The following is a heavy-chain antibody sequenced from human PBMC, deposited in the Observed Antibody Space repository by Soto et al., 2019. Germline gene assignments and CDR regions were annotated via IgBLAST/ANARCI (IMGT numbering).Heavy chain of an antibody. V-gene: IGHV3-30*18. CDR2: ISYEGSNK. CDR1: GFTFSNYG. Sequence: QVELVESGGGVVQPGRSLRLSCAASGFTFSNYGMHWVRQAPGKGLEWLAVISYEGSNKYYADSVKGRFSISRDNAKNTLYLQMSSLRAEDTAVYYCAKAISVTSVRYLDYWGQGTLVTVSS. D-gene: IGHD4-17*01. CDR3: AKAISVTSVRYLDY. J-gene: IGHJ4*02.